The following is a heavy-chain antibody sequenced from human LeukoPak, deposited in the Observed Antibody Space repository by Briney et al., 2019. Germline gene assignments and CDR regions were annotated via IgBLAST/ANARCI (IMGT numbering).Heavy chain of an antibody. D-gene: IGHD6-6*01. CDR3: AKDRGSSTD. CDR2: ISGSGGST. CDR1: AFTFSSDA. V-gene: IGHV3-23*01. Sequence: GGSQRLSCPASAFTFSSDAMRWARQAPGKGLEWVSAISGSGGSTYYADSVKGRFTISKDNSKNTLYLQMNSLRAEDTAVYQCAKDRGSSTDWGQGTLVTVSS. J-gene: IGHJ4*02.